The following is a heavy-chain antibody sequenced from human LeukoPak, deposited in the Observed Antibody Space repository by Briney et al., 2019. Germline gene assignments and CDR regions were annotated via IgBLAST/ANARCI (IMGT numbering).Heavy chain of an antibody. CDR2: VHPEDGET. Sequence: ATVKISCKVSGYTFTDYYMHWVQQAPGKGLEWMGLVHPEDGETIYAEKFQGRVTITADTSTDTAYMELSSLRSEDTAVYYCATNRVGGSGYGIDYWGQGTLVTVSS. J-gene: IGHJ4*02. V-gene: IGHV1-69-2*01. CDR3: ATNRVGGSGYGIDY. D-gene: IGHD3-22*01. CDR1: GYTFTDYY.